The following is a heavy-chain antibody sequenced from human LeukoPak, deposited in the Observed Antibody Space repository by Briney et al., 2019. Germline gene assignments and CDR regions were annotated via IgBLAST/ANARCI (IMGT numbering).Heavy chain of an antibody. CDR2: FDPEDGET. Sequence: AASVKVSCKVSGYTLTELSMHWVRQAPGKGLEWMGGFDPEDGETIYAQKFQGRVTMTEDTSTDTAYMELSSLRSEDTAVYYCATLGGSAYSRNFDYWGQGTLVTVSS. CDR1: GYTLTELS. CDR3: ATLGGSAYSRNFDY. D-gene: IGHD6-13*01. J-gene: IGHJ4*02. V-gene: IGHV1-24*01.